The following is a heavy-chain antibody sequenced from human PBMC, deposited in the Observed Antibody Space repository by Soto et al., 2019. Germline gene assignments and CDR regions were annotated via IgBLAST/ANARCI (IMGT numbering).Heavy chain of an antibody. CDR1: GGSISSYY. CDR3: ARHRHGSGSYYFILGNYMDV. D-gene: IGHD3-10*01. J-gene: IGHJ6*03. V-gene: IGHV4-59*08. Sequence: SETLSLTCTVSGGSISSYYWSWIRQPPGKGLEWIGYIYYSGSTYYNPSLKSRVTISVDTSKNQFSLKLSSVTAADTAVYYCARHRHGSGSYYFILGNYMDVWGKGTTVTVSS. CDR2: IYYSGST.